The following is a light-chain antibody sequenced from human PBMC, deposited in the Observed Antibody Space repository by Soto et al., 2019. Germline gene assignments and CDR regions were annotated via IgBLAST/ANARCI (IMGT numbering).Light chain of an antibody. Sequence: QSALTQPPSASGSPGQSVTISCTGTSSDVGNYDYVSWYQQHPGKAPKLIIYEVSYRPSGVPDRFPGSKSGNTASLTVSGLQAEDEADYYCNSYGGRNNYVFGTGTKVTVL. J-gene: IGLJ1*01. CDR1: SSDVGNYDY. CDR3: NSYGGRNNYV. V-gene: IGLV2-8*01. CDR2: EVS.